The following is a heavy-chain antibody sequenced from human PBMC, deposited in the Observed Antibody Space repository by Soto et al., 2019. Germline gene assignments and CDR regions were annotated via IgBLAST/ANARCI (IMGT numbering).Heavy chain of an antibody. CDR2: IRSKAYGGTT. V-gene: IGHV3-49*03. J-gene: IGHJ4*02. Sequence: GVLRLSCTASGFTFGDYAMSWFRQAPGKGLEWVGFIRSKAYGGTTEYAASVKGRFTISRDDSKSIAYLQMNSLKTEDTAVYYCTSKKDIAVVVAATDYWGQGTLVTVSS. CDR3: TSKKDIAVVVAATDY. D-gene: IGHD2-15*01. CDR1: GFTFGDYA.